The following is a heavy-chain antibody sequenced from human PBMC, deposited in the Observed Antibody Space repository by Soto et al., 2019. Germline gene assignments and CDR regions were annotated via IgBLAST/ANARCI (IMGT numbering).Heavy chain of an antibody. Sequence: SETLSLTCTVSGGSISSSSYYWGWIRQPPGNGLEWIGSIYYSGSTYYNPSLKSRVTISVDTSKNQFSLKLSSVTAADTAVYYCARQDLYYDSSYLDYWGQGTLVTVSS. CDR3: ARQDLYYDSSYLDY. CDR2: IYYSGST. D-gene: IGHD3-22*01. J-gene: IGHJ4*02. V-gene: IGHV4-39*01. CDR1: GGSISSSSYY.